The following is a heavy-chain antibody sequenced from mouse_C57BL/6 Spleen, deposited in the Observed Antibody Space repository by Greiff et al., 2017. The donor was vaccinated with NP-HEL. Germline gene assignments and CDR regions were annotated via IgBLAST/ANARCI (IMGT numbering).Heavy chain of an antibody. D-gene: IGHD1-1*01. CDR2: IRNKANNHAT. Sequence: VQLKESGGGLVQPGGSMKLSCAASGFTFSDAWMDWVRHSPEKGLEWVAEIRNKANNHATYYAESVKGRFTISRDDSKSSVYLQMNSLRAEDTGIYYCTVTTVASYYAMDYWGQGTSVTVSS. J-gene: IGHJ4*01. V-gene: IGHV6-6*01. CDR1: GFTFSDAW. CDR3: TVTTVASYYAMDY.